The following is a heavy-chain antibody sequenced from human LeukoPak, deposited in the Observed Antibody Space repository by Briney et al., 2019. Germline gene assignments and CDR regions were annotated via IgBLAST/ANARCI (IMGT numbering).Heavy chain of an antibody. Sequence: GGSLTLSCTGTGFNFNMFAINWVRQAPGQGLEWVSGLSRGGSTTNYADSVKGRFTVSRDRSTNTVLLQMNSVRPEDTALYYCAKEQRIRHCSEGVCTEGYYFDYWGQGTLVTVSS. CDR1: GFNFNMFA. J-gene: IGHJ4*02. CDR3: AKEQRIRHCSEGVCTEGYYFDY. D-gene: IGHD2-8*01. CDR2: LSRGGSTT. V-gene: IGHV3-23*01.